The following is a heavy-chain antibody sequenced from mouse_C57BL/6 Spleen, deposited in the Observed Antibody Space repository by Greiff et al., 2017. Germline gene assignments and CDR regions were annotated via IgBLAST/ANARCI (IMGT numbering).Heavy chain of an antibody. CDR1: GYTFTDYE. CDR2: IDPETGGT. Sequence: VQLQASGAELVRPGASVTLSCKASGYTFTDYEMHWVKQTPVHGLEWIGAIDPETGGTAYNQKFKGKAILTADKSSSTAYMELRSLTSEDSAVYYCTRAEGLGRGYFDYWGQGTTLTVSS. V-gene: IGHV1-15*01. J-gene: IGHJ2*01. CDR3: TRAEGLGRGYFDY. D-gene: IGHD4-1*01.